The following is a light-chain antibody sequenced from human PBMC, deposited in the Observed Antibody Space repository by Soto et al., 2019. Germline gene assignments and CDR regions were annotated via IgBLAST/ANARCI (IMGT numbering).Light chain of an antibody. J-gene: IGLJ1*01. CDR3: AAWDDSLSGYV. Sequence: SVLTQPPSASGTPGQRATISCSGSSSNIGSNYVYWYQQLPGTAPKLLIYRNNQRPSGVPDRFSGFKSGTSASLAISGLRSEDGADYYCAAWDDSLSGYVFGTGTKVTVL. CDR1: SSNIGSNY. V-gene: IGLV1-47*01. CDR2: RNN.